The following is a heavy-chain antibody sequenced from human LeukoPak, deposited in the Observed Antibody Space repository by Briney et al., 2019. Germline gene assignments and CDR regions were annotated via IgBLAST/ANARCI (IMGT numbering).Heavy chain of an antibody. D-gene: IGHD3-10*01. CDR2: ISGSGGST. J-gene: IGHJ6*02. Sequence: PGGSLRLSCAASGFIFSSYAMSWVRQAPGKGLEWVSVISGSGGSTHYADSVKGRFTISRDNSKNTLYLQMNSLRAEDTAVYYCAKFYGSGTYVYYYYGLDAWGQGTTVTVSS. V-gene: IGHV3-23*01. CDR3: AKFYGSGTYVYYYYGLDA. CDR1: GFIFSSYA.